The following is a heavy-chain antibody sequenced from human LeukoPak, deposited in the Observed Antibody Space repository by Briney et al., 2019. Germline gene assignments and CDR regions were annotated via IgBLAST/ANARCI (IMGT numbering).Heavy chain of an antibody. J-gene: IGHJ6*02. CDR2: IYYSGST. CDR1: GGSISSYY. CDR3: ARRGPYKQQLVYYYYGMDV. V-gene: IGHV4-59*08. D-gene: IGHD6-13*01. Sequence: PSQTLSLTCTVSGGSISSYYWSWIRQPPGKGLEWIGYIYYSGSTNYNPSLKSRVTISVDTSKNPFSLKLSSVTAADTAVYYCARRGPYKQQLVYYYYGMDVWGQGTTVTVSS.